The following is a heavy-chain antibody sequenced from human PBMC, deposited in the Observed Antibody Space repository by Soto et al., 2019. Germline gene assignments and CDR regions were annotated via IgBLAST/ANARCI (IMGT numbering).Heavy chain of an antibody. CDR3: ARDRDTYGHGFFDY. CDR1: GYTFTSYY. J-gene: IGHJ4*02. V-gene: IGHV1-46*01. CDR2: IKPSGGTT. D-gene: IGHD5-18*01. Sequence: GASVKVSCKASGYTFTSYYMHWVRQAPGQGLEWMGVIKPSGGTTTYAQNFQDRVTVSRENANSTLYLEMNSLRAEDTAVYFCARDRDTYGHGFFDYWGQGALVTVSS.